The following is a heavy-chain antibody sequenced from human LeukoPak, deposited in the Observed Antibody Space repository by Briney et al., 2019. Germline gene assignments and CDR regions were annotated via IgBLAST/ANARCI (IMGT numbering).Heavy chain of an antibody. CDR2: IYYSGST. CDR3: ASGYSYGYYFDY. Sequence: SETLSLACTVSGGSISSYYWSWIRQPPGKGLEWIGYIYYSGSTNYNPSLKSRVTISVDTSKNQFSLKLSSVTAADTAVYYCASGYSYGYYFDYWGQGTLVTVSP. CDR1: GGSISSYY. D-gene: IGHD5-18*01. V-gene: IGHV4-59*01. J-gene: IGHJ4*02.